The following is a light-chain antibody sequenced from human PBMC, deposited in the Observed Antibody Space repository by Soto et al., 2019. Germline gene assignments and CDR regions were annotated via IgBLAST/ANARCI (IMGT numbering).Light chain of an antibody. CDR2: DAS. V-gene: IGKV1-5*03. Sequence: DIQMTQSPSTLSASVGDIVTITCRASQSITNCLAWYQQKPGKAPKLLIFDASSLRSGVPSRFSGSGSGTEFTLTISSLQPEDFATYYCQQHNPYSPYTFGQGTKLEIK. J-gene: IGKJ2*01. CDR1: QSITNC. CDR3: QQHNPYSPYT.